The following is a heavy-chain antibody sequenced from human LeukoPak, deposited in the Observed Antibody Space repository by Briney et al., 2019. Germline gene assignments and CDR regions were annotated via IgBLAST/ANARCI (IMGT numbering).Heavy chain of an antibody. J-gene: IGHJ4*02. Sequence: GGSLRLSCAASGFTFSRYAMSWVRQAPGKGLEWVANIKQDGSHKNYVDSVKGRFTISRDNAKNSLSLQMNSLRAEDTAVYYCARETPDSSGWDWGQGTLVTVSS. D-gene: IGHD6-19*01. V-gene: IGHV3-7*01. CDR2: IKQDGSHK. CDR1: GFTFSRYA. CDR3: ARETPDSSGWD.